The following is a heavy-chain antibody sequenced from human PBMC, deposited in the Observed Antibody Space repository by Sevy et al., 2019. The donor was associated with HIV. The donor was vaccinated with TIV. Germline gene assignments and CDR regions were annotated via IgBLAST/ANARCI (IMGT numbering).Heavy chain of an antibody. CDR2: ISAYNGNT. V-gene: IGHV1-18*01. J-gene: IGHJ6*03. D-gene: IGHD2-15*01. CDR3: ARDIVVVENYYYYYMDV. CDR1: GYTFTRYG. Sequence: ASVKVSCKASGYTFTRYGISWVRQAPGQGREGMGWISAYNGNTNYAQKLQGRVTMSTDTSTSTAYMELRRLRSDDTAVYYCARDIVVVENYYYYYMDVWGKGTTVTVSS.